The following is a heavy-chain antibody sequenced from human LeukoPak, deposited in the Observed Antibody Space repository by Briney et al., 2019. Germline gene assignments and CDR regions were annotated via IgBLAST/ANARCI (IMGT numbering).Heavy chain of an antibody. V-gene: IGHV4-30-4*07. CDR1: GASFSSGGYS. Sequence: PSETLSLTCAVFGASFSSGGYSWSWIRQPPGKGLEWIGYIYYTGSTYYNPSLKSRFTISLDTSKNQFSLKVSSVTAADTAVYFCARGPRGVYYFEYWGQGTLVTVSS. CDR3: ARGPRGVYYFEY. J-gene: IGHJ4*02. D-gene: IGHD3-10*01. CDR2: IYYTGST.